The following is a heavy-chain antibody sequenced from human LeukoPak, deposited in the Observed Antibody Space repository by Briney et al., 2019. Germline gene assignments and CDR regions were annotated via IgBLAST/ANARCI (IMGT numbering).Heavy chain of an antibody. CDR1: GYTFTGYY. V-gene: IGHV1-2*02. J-gene: IGHJ4*02. Sequence: ASVKVSCKASGYTFTGYYMHWVRQAPGQGLEWMGWINPNSGGTNYAQKCQGRVTMTRDTSISTAYMELSRLRSDDTAVYYCARGRVCSGGSCYWAYFDYWGQGTLVTVSS. CDR2: INPNSGGT. CDR3: ARGRVCSGGSCYWAYFDY. D-gene: IGHD2-15*01.